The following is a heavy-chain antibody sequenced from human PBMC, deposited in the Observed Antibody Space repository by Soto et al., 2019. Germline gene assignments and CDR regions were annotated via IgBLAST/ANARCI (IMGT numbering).Heavy chain of an antibody. V-gene: IGHV3-7*01. J-gene: IGHJ4*02. Sequence: GGSLRLSCAASGVTFSTYWMSWVRQAPGKGLEWVANLKHDGREEYYVDSVKGRFTISRDNAKNSLYLQMNSLTAEDTAVYYCARAKGWRSPNDYWGQGILVTVSS. CDR2: LKHDGREE. CDR3: ARAKGWRSPNDY. CDR1: GVTFSTYW.